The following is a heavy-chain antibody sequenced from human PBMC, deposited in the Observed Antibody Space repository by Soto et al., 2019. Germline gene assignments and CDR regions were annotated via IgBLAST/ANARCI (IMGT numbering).Heavy chain of an antibody. Sequence: SETLSLTCTVSGGSLNSYYWTWIRQSPGKGLEWIGYVSSTGSTNYNPSLKSRLTMSLDTSKHQFSLKLSSVTAADTAVYYCARTDSSGYYFVYWGQGTLVTVSS. J-gene: IGHJ4*02. CDR1: GGSLNSYY. CDR3: ARTDSSGYYFVY. CDR2: VSSTGST. D-gene: IGHD3-22*01. V-gene: IGHV4-59*12.